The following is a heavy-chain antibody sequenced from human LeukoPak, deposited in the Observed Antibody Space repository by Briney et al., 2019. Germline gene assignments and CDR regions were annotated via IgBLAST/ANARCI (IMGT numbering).Heavy chain of an antibody. CDR3: ATAHSYSSSSFDP. CDR2: MNPNSGNT. D-gene: IGHD6-6*01. CDR1: GYTFTSYD. V-gene: IGHV1-8*01. J-gene: IGHJ5*02. Sequence: ASVKVSCKASGYTFTSYDINWVRKATGQGHEWMGWMNPNSGNTGYAQKFQGRGTMTRNTSISTAYMELSSLRSEDTAVYYCATAHSYSSSSFDPWGQGTLVTVSS.